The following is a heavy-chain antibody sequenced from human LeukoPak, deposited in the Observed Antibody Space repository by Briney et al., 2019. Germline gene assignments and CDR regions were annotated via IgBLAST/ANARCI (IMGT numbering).Heavy chain of an antibody. CDR3: ARQLGSIAVAGTEDFDY. D-gene: IGHD6-19*01. J-gene: IGHJ4*02. CDR1: GYSFTSYW. V-gene: IGHV5-51*01. CDR2: IYPGDSDT. Sequence: GESLKISCKGSGYSFTSYWIGWVRPMPGKGLEWMGIIYPGDSDTRYSPSFQGQVTISADKSISTAYLQWSSLKASDTAMYYCARQLGSIAVAGTEDFDYWGQGTLVTVSS.